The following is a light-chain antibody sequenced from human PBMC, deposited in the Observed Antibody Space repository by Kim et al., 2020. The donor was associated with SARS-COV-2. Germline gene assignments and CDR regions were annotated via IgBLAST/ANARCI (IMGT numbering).Light chain of an antibody. J-gene: IGKJ4*01. CDR1: QSISSF. Sequence: EIVLTQSPATLSLSPGERATLSCRASQSISSFLAWYQQKPGQAPRLLIHDATTRATGIPARFSGSGSGTDFTLTISSLEPEDFAVYYCQQRVSWPLTFGGGTKLEI. CDR3: QQRVSWPLT. CDR2: DAT. V-gene: IGKV3-11*01.